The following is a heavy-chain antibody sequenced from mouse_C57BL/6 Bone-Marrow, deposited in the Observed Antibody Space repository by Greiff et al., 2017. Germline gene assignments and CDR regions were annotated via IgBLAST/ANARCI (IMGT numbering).Heavy chain of an antibody. J-gene: IGHJ2*01. CDR3: ASGGSYDY. Sequence: DVHLVESGGGLVKPGGSLKLSCAASGFTFSSYAMSWVRQTPEKRLEWVATISDGGSYTYYPDNVKGRFTISRDNAKNNLYLQMSHLKSEDTAMYYCASGGSYDYWGQGTTLTVSS. CDR2: ISDGGSYT. CDR1: GFTFSSYA. V-gene: IGHV5-4*01.